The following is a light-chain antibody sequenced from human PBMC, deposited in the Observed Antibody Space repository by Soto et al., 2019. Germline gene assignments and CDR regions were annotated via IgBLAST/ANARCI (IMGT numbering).Light chain of an antibody. J-gene: IGKJ1*01. CDR2: GAT. CDR3: QQYGSSPWT. V-gene: IGKV3-20*01. CDR1: RSVSTNY. Sequence: LQPSPGTLTLPPGESAPLSCKAGRSVSTNYLAWYQQKPGQSPRLLIYGATSRATGIPDRFSGSGSGTDFTLTISRLEPEDFAVYYCQQYGSSPWTFGQGTKVDI.